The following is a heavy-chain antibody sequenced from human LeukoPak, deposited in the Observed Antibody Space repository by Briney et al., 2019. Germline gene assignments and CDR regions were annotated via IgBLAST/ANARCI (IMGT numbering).Heavy chain of an antibody. CDR2: IYYSGST. V-gene: IGHV4-39*07. J-gene: IGHJ6*02. D-gene: IGHD3-10*01. CDR3: ASAGDYYYGMDV. Sequence: PSETLSLTCTVSGGSISSSSYYWGWIRQPPGKGLEWIGSIYYSGSTYYNPSLKSRVTISVDTSKNQFSLKLSSVTAADTAVYYCASAGDYYYGMDVWGQGTTVTVSS. CDR1: GGSISSSSYY.